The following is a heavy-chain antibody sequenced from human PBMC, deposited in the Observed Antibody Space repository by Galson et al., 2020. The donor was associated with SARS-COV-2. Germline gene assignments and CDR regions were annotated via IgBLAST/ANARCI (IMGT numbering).Heavy chain of an antibody. CDR1: GDSISHYY. D-gene: IGHD3-9*01. V-gene: IGHV4-59*01. J-gene: IGHJ5*02. Sequence: SETLSLTCTVSGDSISHYYWSWIRQPPGKGLEWIGYIYYSGSTNYNPSLKSRVTISLNTSKNQISLNLTSVTGADTAVYYCARTDILTGSAPAFYRWGQGTLVTFSA. CDR2: IYYSGST. CDR3: ARTDILTGSAPAFYR.